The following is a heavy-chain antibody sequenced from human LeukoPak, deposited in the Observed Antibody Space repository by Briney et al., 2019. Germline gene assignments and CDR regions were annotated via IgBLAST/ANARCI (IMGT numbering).Heavy chain of an antibody. Sequence: SETLSLTCAVYGGSYSGYYWSWTRQPPGKGLEWIGEINHSGSTNYNPSLKSRVTISVDTSKNQFSLKLSSVTAADTAVYYCARERGSSSWYYFDYWGQGTLVTVSS. CDR3: ARERGSSSWYYFDY. CDR1: GGSYSGYY. J-gene: IGHJ4*02. D-gene: IGHD6-13*01. V-gene: IGHV4-34*01. CDR2: INHSGST.